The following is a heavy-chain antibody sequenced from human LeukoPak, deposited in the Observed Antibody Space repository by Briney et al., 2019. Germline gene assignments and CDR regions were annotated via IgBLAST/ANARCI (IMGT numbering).Heavy chain of an antibody. J-gene: IGHJ4*02. CDR3: ARGGGDY. D-gene: IGHD1-26*01. V-gene: IGHV3-7*01. CDR1: GFIFSDYW. CDR2: IKQDGSDK. Sequence: GESLRLSCVASGFIFSDYWMTWVRQAPGKGLEWVANIKQDGSDKKYVDSVKGRFTISRDNAKNSLYLQMDSLRDEDTAVYYCARGGGDYWGQGTLVTVTS.